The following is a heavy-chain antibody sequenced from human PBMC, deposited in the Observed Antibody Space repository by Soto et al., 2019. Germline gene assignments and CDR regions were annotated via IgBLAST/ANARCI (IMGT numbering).Heavy chain of an antibody. Sequence: QVQLVQSGGEVKRPGASVKVSCKTSGYTFSNYVITCVRQAPGQPLEWLGWISLYSDGTNYAQKFQGRVSMTTDTSTTTAYMELRSLRSDDTAVYYCARVVPGAEAWFGPWGQGTLDTVSS. CDR3: ARVVPGAEAWFGP. D-gene: IGHD2-2*01. CDR2: ISLYSDGT. V-gene: IGHV1-18*01. J-gene: IGHJ5*02. CDR1: GYTFSNYV.